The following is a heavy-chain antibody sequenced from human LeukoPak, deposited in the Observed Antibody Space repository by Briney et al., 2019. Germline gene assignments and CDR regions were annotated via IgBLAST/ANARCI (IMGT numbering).Heavy chain of an antibody. V-gene: IGHV4-39*01. J-gene: IGHJ6*03. Sequence: SETLSLTCTVSGGSISSSSYYWGWIRQPPGTGLEWIGSIYYSGSTYYNPSLKSRVTISVDTSKNQFSLKLSSVTAADTAVYYCARQDTILRRLYYYYMDVWGKGTTVTVSS. CDR1: GGSISSSSYY. D-gene: IGHD3-3*01. CDR2: IYYSGST. CDR3: ARQDTILRRLYYYYMDV.